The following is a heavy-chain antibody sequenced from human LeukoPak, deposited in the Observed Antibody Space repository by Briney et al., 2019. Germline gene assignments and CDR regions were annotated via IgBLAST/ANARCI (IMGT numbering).Heavy chain of an antibody. Sequence: GSLRLSCAASGFTFSSYGMHWVRQAPGKGLEWVAVISYDGSNKYYADSVEGRFTISRDNSKNTLYLQMNSLRAEDTAVYYCAKVGWVLRYFDWLIDYWGQGTLVTVSS. CDR1: GFTFSSYG. CDR3: AKVGWVLRYFDWLIDY. D-gene: IGHD3-9*01. CDR2: ISYDGSNK. J-gene: IGHJ4*02. V-gene: IGHV3-30*18.